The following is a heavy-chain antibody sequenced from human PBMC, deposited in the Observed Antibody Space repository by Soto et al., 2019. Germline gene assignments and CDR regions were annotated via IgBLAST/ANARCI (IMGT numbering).Heavy chain of an antibody. CDR3: ARLGVDTAMVPDDY. J-gene: IGHJ4*02. CDR1: GGTFSSYA. V-gene: IGHV1-69*13. CDR2: IIPIFGTA. D-gene: IGHD5-18*01. Sequence: ASVKVSCKASGGTFSSYAISWVRQAPGQGLEWMGGIIPIFGTANYAQKFQGRVTITADESTSTAYMELSSLRSEDTAVYYCARLGVDTAMVPDDYWGQGTLVTVSS.